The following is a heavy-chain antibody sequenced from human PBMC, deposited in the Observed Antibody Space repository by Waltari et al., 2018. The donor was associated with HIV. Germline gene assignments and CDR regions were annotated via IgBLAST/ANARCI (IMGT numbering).Heavy chain of an antibody. Sequence: QVQLVQSGAEVKKTGATVKLYCKASGYTFTDYYVHWVRRAPGHWPECMGWLDPKTGCPSYARKFQARVTMTRDTSISTAYMEQDRLTSDDTAVYYCARDISSGWYYLRFWGQGTLLTVSS. V-gene: IGHV1-2*02. D-gene: IGHD6-19*01. CDR2: LDPKTGCP. J-gene: IGHJ4*02. CDR1: GYTFTDYY. CDR3: ARDISSGWYYLRF.